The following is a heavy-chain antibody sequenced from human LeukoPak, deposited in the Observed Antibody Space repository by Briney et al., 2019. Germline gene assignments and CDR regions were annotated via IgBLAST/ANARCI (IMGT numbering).Heavy chain of an antibody. CDR3: ARVDTAELKFDY. CDR1: GGTFSSYA. J-gene: IGHJ4*02. D-gene: IGHD5-18*01. Sequence: SVKVSCKASGGTFSSYATSWVRQAPGQGLEWMGGIIPIFGTANYAQKFQGRVTITTDESTSTAYMELSSLRSEDTAVYYCARVDTAELKFDYWGQGTLVTVSS. V-gene: IGHV1-69*05. CDR2: IIPIFGTA.